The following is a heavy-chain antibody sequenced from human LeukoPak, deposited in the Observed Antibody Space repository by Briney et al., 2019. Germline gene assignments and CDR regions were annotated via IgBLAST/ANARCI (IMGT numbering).Heavy chain of an antibody. CDR3: AKVLMSSGHFDY. Sequence: GGSLRLSCAASGFTFSSYAMSWVRQAPGKGLEWVSAISGSGGSTYYADSVKGRFTISRDNSKSTLYLQMNSLRAEDTAVYYCAKVLMSSGHFDYWGQGTLVTVSS. CDR2: ISGSGGST. CDR1: GFTFSSYA. V-gene: IGHV3-23*01. D-gene: IGHD3-22*01. J-gene: IGHJ4*02.